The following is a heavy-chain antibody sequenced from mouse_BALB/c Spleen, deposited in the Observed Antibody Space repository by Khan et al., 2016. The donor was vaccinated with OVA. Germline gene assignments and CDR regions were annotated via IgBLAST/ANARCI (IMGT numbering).Heavy chain of an antibody. CDR2: IYPGNSDT. CDR3: TRWGYWFAY. D-gene: IGHD2-2*01. V-gene: IGHV1-5*01. J-gene: IGHJ3*01. Sequence: VQLQQSGTVLARPGASVKMSCKASGYTFTSYWMHWVKQRPGQGLEWIGAIYPGNSDTNYNQKFKGKAELTAGTATSSAYMELSSLTNEDSSIYYCTRWGYWFAYWGHGPLVTVSA. CDR1: GYTFTSYW.